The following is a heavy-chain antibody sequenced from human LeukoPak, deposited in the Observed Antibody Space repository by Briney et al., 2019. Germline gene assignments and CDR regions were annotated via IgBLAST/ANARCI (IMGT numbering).Heavy chain of an antibody. J-gene: IGHJ4*02. V-gene: IGHV3-21*01. CDR3: ARDRTTIFGVVIGDY. Sequence: GGSLGLSCAASGFTFSSYSMNWVRQAPGKGLEWVSSISSSSSYIYYADSVKGRFTISRDNAKNSLYLQMNSLRAEDTAVYYCARDRTTIFGVVIGDYWGQGTLVTVSS. D-gene: IGHD3-3*01. CDR1: GFTFSSYS. CDR2: ISSSSSYI.